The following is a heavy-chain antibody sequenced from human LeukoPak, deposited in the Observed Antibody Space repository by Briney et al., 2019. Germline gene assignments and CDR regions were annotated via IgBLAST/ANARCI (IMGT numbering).Heavy chain of an antibody. Sequence: GGSLRLSCAASGFTFNSYVMHWVRQAPGKGLEWVSSISSNSNYIYYADSVKGRFTISRDNAKNSLYLQMNSLTADDTAVYYCARGESSSSGIFDYWGQGTLVSVSS. CDR3: ARGESSSSGIFDY. V-gene: IGHV3-21*01. D-gene: IGHD6-6*01. CDR1: GFTFNSYV. J-gene: IGHJ4*02. CDR2: ISSNSNYI.